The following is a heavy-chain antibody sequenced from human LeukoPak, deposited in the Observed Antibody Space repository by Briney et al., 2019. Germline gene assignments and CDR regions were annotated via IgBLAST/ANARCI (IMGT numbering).Heavy chain of an antibody. J-gene: IGHJ3*02. CDR1: GGSISSYY. V-gene: IGHV4-59*12. Sequence: SETLSLTCTVSGGSISSYYWSWIRQPPGKGLEWIGYIYYSGSTNYNPSLKSRVTISVDTSKNQFSLKLSSVTAADTAVYYCAQYVRGDAFDIWGQGTMVTVSS. CDR2: IYYSGST. CDR3: AQYVRGDAFDI. D-gene: IGHD3-10*02.